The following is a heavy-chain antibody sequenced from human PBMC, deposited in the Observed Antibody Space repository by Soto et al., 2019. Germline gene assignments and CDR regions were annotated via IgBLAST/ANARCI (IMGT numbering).Heavy chain of an antibody. V-gene: IGHV3-30-3*01. CDR3: TRWEQPLFDY. CDR2: ISSDGNHK. CDR1: GFTVGAYT. D-gene: IGHD1-26*01. J-gene: IGHJ4*02. Sequence: ESGGGVVQPGRSLRLSCAASGFTVGAYTMHWVRQAPGKGLEWVAVISSDGNHKYYTDSVKGRFTISRDTSTNTLFLQMNSLRPEDTAVYYCTRWEQPLFDYWGQGTLVTVSS.